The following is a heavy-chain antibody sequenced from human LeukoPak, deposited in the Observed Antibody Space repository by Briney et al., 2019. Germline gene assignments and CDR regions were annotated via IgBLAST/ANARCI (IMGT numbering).Heavy chain of an antibody. D-gene: IGHD2-2*01. CDR3: ARGAADKYCSSTSCLYYYYGMDV. V-gene: IGHV4-4*02. CDR1: GGSISSSNW. Sequence: SETLSLTCAVSGGSISSSNWWSWVRQPPGKGLEWIGEIYHSGSTNYNPSLKSRVTISVDTSKNQFSLKLSSVTPADTAVYYCARGAADKYCSSTSCLYYYYGMDVWGQGTTVTVSS. J-gene: IGHJ6*02. CDR2: IYHSGST.